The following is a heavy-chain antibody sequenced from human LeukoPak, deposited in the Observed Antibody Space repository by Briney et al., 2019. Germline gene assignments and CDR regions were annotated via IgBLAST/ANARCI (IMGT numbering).Heavy chain of an antibody. J-gene: IGHJ5*02. CDR2: ISAYNGNT. V-gene: IGHV1-18*01. CDR3: ARDPPYCTNGVCYTGEGWFDP. D-gene: IGHD2-8*01. CDR1: GYTFTSYG. Sequence: ASVEVSFKASGYTFTSYGISWVRQAPGQGLEWMGWISAYNGNTNYAQKLQGRVTMTTDTSTSTAYMELRSLRSDDTAVYYCARDPPYCTNGVCYTGEGWFDPWGQGTLVTVSS.